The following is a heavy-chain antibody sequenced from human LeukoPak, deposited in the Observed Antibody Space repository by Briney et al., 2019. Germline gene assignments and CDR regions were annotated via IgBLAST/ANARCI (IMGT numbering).Heavy chain of an antibody. V-gene: IGHV3-33*06. CDR2: IWYDGSNK. Sequence: PGGSLRLSCAASGFTFSSCGMHWVRQAPGKGLEWVAVIWYDGSNKYYADSVKGRFTISRDNSKNTLYLQMNSLRAEDTAVYYCAKDIQQWLGGGYFDYWGQGTLVTVSS. D-gene: IGHD6-19*01. J-gene: IGHJ4*02. CDR1: GFTFSSCG. CDR3: AKDIQQWLGGGYFDY.